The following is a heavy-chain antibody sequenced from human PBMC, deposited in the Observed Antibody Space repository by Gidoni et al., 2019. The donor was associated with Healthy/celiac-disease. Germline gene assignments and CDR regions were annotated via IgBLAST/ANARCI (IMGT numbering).Heavy chain of an antibody. CDR2: IYWDDDK. Sequence: QITLKESGPTLVKPTQTLTLTCTFSGFSLSTSGVGVGWIRQPPGKALEWLALIYWDDDKRYSPSLKSRLTITKDTSKNQVVLTMTNMDPVDTATYYCAHRRSVRRFGELLSDWFDPWGQGTLVTVSS. J-gene: IGHJ5*02. CDR1: GFSLSTSGVG. D-gene: IGHD3-10*01. CDR3: AHRRSVRRFGELLSDWFDP. V-gene: IGHV2-5*02.